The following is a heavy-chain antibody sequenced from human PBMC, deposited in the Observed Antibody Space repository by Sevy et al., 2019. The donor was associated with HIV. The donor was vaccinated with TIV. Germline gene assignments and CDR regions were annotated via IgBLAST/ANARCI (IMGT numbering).Heavy chain of an antibody. CDR2: IKSKTDGGTT. V-gene: IGHV3-15*01. CDR3: TTDLLFGSVEMATILAFDI. D-gene: IGHD5-12*01. Sequence: GGSLRLSCAASGFTFSNAWMSWVRQAPGKGLEWVGRIKSKTDGGTTDYAAPVKGRFTISRDDSKNTLDLQMNSLKTEETAVYYCTTDLLFGSVEMATILAFDIWGQGTMVTVSS. J-gene: IGHJ3*02. CDR1: GFTFSNAW.